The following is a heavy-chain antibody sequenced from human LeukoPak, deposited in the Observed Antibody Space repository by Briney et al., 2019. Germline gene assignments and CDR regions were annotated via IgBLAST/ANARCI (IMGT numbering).Heavy chain of an antibody. CDR1: GYTFTSYD. D-gene: IGHD6-19*01. CDR2: MNPNSGNT. CDR3: ARRAVAYKYSYYMDV. Sequence: ASVKVSCKASGYTFTSYDINWVRQATGQWLEWMGWMNPNSGNTIYAQKFQGRVTITRNTSISTAYMELSSLRSEDTAVYYCARRAVAYKYSYYMDVWGKGTAVTVSS. V-gene: IGHV1-8*03. J-gene: IGHJ6*03.